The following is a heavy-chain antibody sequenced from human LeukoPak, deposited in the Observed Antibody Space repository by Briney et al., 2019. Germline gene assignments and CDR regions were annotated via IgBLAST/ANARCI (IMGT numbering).Heavy chain of an antibody. V-gene: IGHV4-39*07. Sequence: SETLSLTCTVSGGSISSYYWGWSRQPPGKGLEWIGSLDYSGSTYYNPSLKSRVTMSKNTSRNQFSLNLSSVTAADTALYYCASSPVEGSSYIPHWGQGTLVTVSS. CDR1: GGSISSYY. J-gene: IGHJ4*02. CDR2: LDYSGST. D-gene: IGHD6-13*01. CDR3: ASSPVEGSSYIPH.